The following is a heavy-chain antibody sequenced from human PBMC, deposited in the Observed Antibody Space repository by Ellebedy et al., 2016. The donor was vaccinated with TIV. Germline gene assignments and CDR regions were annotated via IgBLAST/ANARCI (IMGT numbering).Heavy chain of an antibody. D-gene: IGHD4/OR15-4a*01. CDR1: GYSFSNYW. Sequence: GESLKISCKGSGYSFSNYWITWVRQMPGKGLEWMGNIDRSASYTNNNPSFQGHVTISADRSISTTYLQWSSLKASDTAMYYCATVNDYEPGDSWGQGTLVTVSS. CDR2: IDRSASYT. J-gene: IGHJ5*01. CDR3: ATVNDYEPGDS. V-gene: IGHV5-10-1*01.